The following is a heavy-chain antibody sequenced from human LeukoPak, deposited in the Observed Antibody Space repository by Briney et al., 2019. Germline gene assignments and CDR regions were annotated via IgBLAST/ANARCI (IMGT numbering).Heavy chain of an antibody. J-gene: IGHJ4*02. CDR2: IYPNSGAT. CDR1: GYTFTGYY. V-gene: IGHV1-2*02. CDR3: GTLLSNGPFDY. Sequence: ASVKVSCKXSGYTFTGYYMHWVRQAPGQGLERMGYIYPNSGATKYAQKFQGRVTMTRDTSISTAYMELSGLRSDDTAVYYCGTLLSNGPFDYWGQGSLVTVSS.